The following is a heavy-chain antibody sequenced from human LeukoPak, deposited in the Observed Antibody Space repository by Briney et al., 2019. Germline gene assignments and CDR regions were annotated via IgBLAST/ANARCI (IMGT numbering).Heavy chain of an antibody. CDR3: AREPPGY. Sequence: SETLSLTCTVSGGSVTSGNYYLNWIRPPAGKGLEWIGRIYTNGGASYNPSLKSRVTISIDASKNQFSLKLSSVTAADTAVYYCAREPPGYWGQGILVTVSS. CDR1: GGSVTSGNYY. CDR2: IYTNGGA. J-gene: IGHJ4*02. V-gene: IGHV4-61*02.